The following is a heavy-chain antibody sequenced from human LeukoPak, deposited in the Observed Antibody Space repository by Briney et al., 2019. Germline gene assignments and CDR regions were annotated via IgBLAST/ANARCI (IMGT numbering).Heavy chain of an antibody. CDR3: ARDHMAAAGTDLVYYYYYMDV. D-gene: IGHD6-13*01. J-gene: IGHJ6*03. Sequence: GASVKVSCKASGYTFTTSDNNWVRQAPGQGLQWMGWMNPNSGNAVYAQKFQGRVTMTRDTSINTAYMELSSLRCDDTAVYYCARDHMAAAGTDLVYYYYYMDVWGKGTTVTISS. V-gene: IGHV1-8*01. CDR2: MNPNSGNA. CDR1: GYTFTTSD.